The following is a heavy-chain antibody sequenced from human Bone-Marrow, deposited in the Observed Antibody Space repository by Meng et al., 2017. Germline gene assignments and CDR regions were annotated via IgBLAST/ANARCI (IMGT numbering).Heavy chain of an antibody. CDR2: IYTSGST. CDR3: ARGLSGSGSLFDP. CDR1: GGSISSGSYY. D-gene: IGHD3-10*01. V-gene: IGHV4-61*02. Sequence: SCTVSGGSISSGSYYWSWIRQPAGKGLEWIGRIYTSGSTNYNPSLKSRVTMSVDTSKNQFSLKLSSVTAADTAVYYCARGLSGSGSLFDPWGQGTLVTVSS. J-gene: IGHJ5*02.